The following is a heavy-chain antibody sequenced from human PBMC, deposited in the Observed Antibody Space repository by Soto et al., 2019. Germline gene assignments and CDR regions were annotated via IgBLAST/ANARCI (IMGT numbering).Heavy chain of an antibody. CDR2: ISYDGSDK. J-gene: IGHJ3*02. Sequence: PGGSLRLSCAASGFTFSTCGMHWVRQAPGKGLEWVAVISYDGSDKYYADSVKGRFTISRDSSKNMLYLQMNSLRAEDTAIYYCAKESYYDSSDYNAFDIWGQGTMVTVSS. V-gene: IGHV3-30*18. CDR3: AKESYYDSSDYNAFDI. CDR1: GFTFSTCG. D-gene: IGHD3-22*01.